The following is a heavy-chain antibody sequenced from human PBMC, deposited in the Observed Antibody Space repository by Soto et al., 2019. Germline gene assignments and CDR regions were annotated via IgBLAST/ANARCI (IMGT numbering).Heavy chain of an antibody. CDR3: AREWGTSIAAAFDY. Sequence: PGGSLRLSCAASGFTFSSFEMNWCRQAPGKGLEWVSYISNSGRIIYYADSVKGRFTISRDDAKNSLYLQMNSLRAEDTAVYYCAREWGTSIAAAFDYWGQGTLVTVSS. J-gene: IGHJ4*02. CDR1: GFTFSSFE. D-gene: IGHD6-6*01. CDR2: ISNSGRII. V-gene: IGHV3-48*03.